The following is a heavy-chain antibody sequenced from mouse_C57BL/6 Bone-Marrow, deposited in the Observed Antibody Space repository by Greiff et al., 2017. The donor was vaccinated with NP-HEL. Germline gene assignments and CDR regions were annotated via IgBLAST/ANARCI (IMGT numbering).Heavy chain of an antibody. D-gene: IGHD1-1*01. CDR1: GYTFTSYW. J-gene: IGHJ2*01. CDR3: ASYSFYYYGSGVLY. V-gene: IGHV1-55*01. Sequence: QVQLQQPGAELVKPGASVKMSCKASGYTFTSYWITWVKQRPGQGLEWIGDIYPGSGSTNYNEKFKSKATLTGDTSSITAYMQLSILTSEDSSVDDCASYSFYYYGSGVLYWGQGTTLTVSS. CDR2: IYPGSGST.